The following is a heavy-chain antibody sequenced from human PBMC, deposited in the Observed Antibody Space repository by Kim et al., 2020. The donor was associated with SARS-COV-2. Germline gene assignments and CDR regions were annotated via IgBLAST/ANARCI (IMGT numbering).Heavy chain of an antibody. Sequence: STSYPDPVKGRFTISRDNAKNTLYLQMNSLRAEDTAVYYCATLGTGMDVWGQGTTVTVSS. V-gene: IGHV3-23*01. CDR2: ST. J-gene: IGHJ6*02. D-gene: IGHD3-16*01. CDR3: ATLGTGMDV.